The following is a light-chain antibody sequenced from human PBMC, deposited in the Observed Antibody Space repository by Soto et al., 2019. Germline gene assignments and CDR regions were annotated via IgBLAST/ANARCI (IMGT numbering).Light chain of an antibody. Sequence: QSALTQPASVSGSPGQSITISCTGTSSDVGGYNYVSWYQHHPGKAPKLLLYDVNNRPSGVSDRFSGSKSGNTASLTISGLQTEDEDDYYCSSYTSIITVVFGGGTKLTVL. V-gene: IGLV2-14*01. J-gene: IGLJ2*01. CDR1: SSDVGGYNY. CDR3: SSYTSIITVV. CDR2: DVN.